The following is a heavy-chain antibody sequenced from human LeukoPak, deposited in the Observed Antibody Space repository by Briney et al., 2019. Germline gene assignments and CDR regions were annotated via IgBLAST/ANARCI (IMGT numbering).Heavy chain of an antibody. CDR3: ARDAVPDDAFDI. V-gene: IGHV1-18*01. CDR1: GYTFTSYG. J-gene: IGHJ3*02. Sequence: ASVKVSCKASGYTFTSYGISWVRQAPGQGLEWMGWISAYNGNTNYAQKLQGRVTMTTDTSTSTAYMEMRSLRSDDTAVYYCARDAVPDDAFDIWGQGTMVTVSS. CDR2: ISAYNGNT.